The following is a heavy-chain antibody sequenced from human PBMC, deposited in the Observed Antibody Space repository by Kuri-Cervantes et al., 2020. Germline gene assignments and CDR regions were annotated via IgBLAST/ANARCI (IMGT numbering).Heavy chain of an antibody. J-gene: IGHJ4*02. V-gene: IGHV3-30-3*01. D-gene: IGHD1-26*01. CDR3: ARAGKALDY. CDR2: ISYDGSNK. CDR1: GFTFSSYA. Sequence: GGSLRLSCAASGFTFSSYAMHWVRQAPGKGLEWVAVISYDGSNKYYADSVKGRFTISRDNSKNTLYLQMNSLRAEDAAVYYCARAGKALDYWGQGTLVTVSS.